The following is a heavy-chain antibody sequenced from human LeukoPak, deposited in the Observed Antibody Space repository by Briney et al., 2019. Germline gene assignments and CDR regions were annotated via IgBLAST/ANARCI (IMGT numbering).Heavy chain of an antibody. CDR1: GFTFSSYA. V-gene: IGHV3-30*02. CDR2: IRFDGTSE. Sequence: GGSLRLSCAASGFTFSSYAMHWVRQAPGKGLEWVAFIRFDGTSEFYADSVKARFTISRDNSQNTVSLQLNNLRIEDTALYYCAKTSLSDPSGHYYYMDVWGKGATVTVSS. CDR3: AKTSLSDPSGHYYYMDV. J-gene: IGHJ6*03. D-gene: IGHD3-3*01.